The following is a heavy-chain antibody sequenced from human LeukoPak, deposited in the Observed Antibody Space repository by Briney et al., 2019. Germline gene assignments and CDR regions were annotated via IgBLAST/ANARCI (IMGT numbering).Heavy chain of an antibody. Sequence: GSVKVSCKASGYTFTDYSMHWVRQAPGQGLEWMGWINPNSGGTDYAHKFQGRVTMTRVTSISTAYLEVTRLTSDDTAVYFCVRDMIAAAGAGGWGQGTLVTVSS. D-gene: IGHD6-13*01. CDR3: VRDMIAAAGAGG. CDR1: GYTFTDYS. CDR2: INPNSGGT. J-gene: IGHJ4*02. V-gene: IGHV1-2*02.